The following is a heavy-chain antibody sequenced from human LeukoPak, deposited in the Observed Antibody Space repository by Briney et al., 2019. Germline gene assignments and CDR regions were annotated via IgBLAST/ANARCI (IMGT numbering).Heavy chain of an antibody. CDR2: ISYDGSNK. J-gene: IGHJ4*02. Sequence: PGGSLRLPCAASGFTFSSYGMHWVRQAPGKGLEWVAVISYDGSNKYYADSVKGRFTISRDNSKNTLYLQMNSLRAEDTAVFYCAKDHAYYYYDSSGYYDYWGQGTLVTVSS. CDR1: GFTFSSYG. D-gene: IGHD3-22*01. V-gene: IGHV3-30*18. CDR3: AKDHAYYYYDSSGYYDY.